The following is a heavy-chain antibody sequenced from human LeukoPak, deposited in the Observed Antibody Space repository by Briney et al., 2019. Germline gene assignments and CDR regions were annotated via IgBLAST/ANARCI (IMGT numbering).Heavy chain of an antibody. Sequence: GGSLRLSCAASGFTFSSYGMHWVRQAPGKGLEWVAVISYDGSNKYYADSVKGRFTISRDNSKNTLYLQMNSLRAEDTAVYYCVGHSDYWGQGTLVTVSS. CDR3: VGHSDY. CDR2: ISYDGSNK. J-gene: IGHJ4*02. CDR1: GFTFSSYG. V-gene: IGHV3-30*03. D-gene: IGHD3-16*01.